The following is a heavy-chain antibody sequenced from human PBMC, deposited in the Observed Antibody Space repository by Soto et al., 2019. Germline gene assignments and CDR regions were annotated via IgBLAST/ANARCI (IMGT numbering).Heavy chain of an antibody. D-gene: IGHD4-17*01. CDR1: GFTFTSYT. Sequence: GGSLRLSCAASGFTFTSYTFNWVRQAPGKGLEWVSCISTTSGYIYYADSVKGRFTFSRDNARNSLYLQMNSLRVEDTAVCYCARKGYGEYGGMDVWGQGTMVTVSS. CDR3: ARKGYGEYGGMDV. J-gene: IGHJ6*02. CDR2: ISTTSGYI. V-gene: IGHV3-21*01.